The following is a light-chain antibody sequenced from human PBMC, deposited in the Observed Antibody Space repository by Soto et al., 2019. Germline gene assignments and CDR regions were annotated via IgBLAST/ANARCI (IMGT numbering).Light chain of an antibody. CDR3: QQYGTSLP. CDR1: QSVNGNF. V-gene: IGKV3-20*01. Sequence: IVMTQSPCTLSLSPGERATLTCRASQSVNGNFLGWYQQKPGQAPRLLIYGASIRATGIPDRFSGSGSGTDFTLTISRLEPEDFAVYYCQQYGTSLPFGGGTKVEIK. CDR2: GAS. J-gene: IGKJ4*01.